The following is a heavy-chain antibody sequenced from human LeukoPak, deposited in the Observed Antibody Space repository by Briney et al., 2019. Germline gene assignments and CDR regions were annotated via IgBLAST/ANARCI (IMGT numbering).Heavy chain of an antibody. CDR2: INTNTGNP. CDR1: GYSFTSYA. Sequence: GASVKVSCKASGYSFTSYAMNWARQAPGQGLEWMGWINTNTGNPAYAQGFTGRFVFSLDTSVSTAYLQISSLKAEDTAVYYCARDGGSWPFDYWGQGTLVTVSS. J-gene: IGHJ4*02. D-gene: IGHD3-16*01. CDR3: ARDGGSWPFDY. V-gene: IGHV7-4-1*02.